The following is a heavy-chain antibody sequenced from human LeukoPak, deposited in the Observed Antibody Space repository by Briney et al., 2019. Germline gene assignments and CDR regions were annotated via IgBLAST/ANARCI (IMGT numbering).Heavy chain of an antibody. J-gene: IGHJ6*02. Sequence: GASVKVSCKASGYTFTSYGISWVRQAPGQGLEWMGWISAYNGNTNYAQKLQGRVTMTTDTSTSTAYMELGSLRSDDTAVYYCARDLEVIDYYYYGMDVWGQGTTVTVSS. CDR2: ISAYNGNT. CDR3: ARDLEVIDYYYYGMDV. CDR1: GYTFTSYG. V-gene: IGHV1-18*01.